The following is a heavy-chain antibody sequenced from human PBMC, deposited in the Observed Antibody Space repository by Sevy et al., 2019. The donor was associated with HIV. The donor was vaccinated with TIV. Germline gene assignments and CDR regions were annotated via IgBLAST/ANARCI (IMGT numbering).Heavy chain of an antibody. CDR2: IIPIFGAA. CDR1: GGTSSSYA. V-gene: IGHV1-69*13. Sequence: ASVKVSCKASGGTSSSYAISWVRQAPGQGLEWLGGIIPIFGAANYAQKFQGRVTITADESTSTAYMELSSLRSEDTALYYCARADQNITGYYYGMDVWGQGTTVTVSS. CDR3: ARADQNITGYYYGMDV. D-gene: IGHD3-3*01. J-gene: IGHJ6*02.